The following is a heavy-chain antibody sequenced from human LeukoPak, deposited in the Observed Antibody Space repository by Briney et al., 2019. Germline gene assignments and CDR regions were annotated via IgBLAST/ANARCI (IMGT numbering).Heavy chain of an antibody. Sequence: PSETLSLTCTVSGDSISSYYWSWIRQPPGKGLEWIGYIYYSGSTNYNPFLKSRVTISVDTSKNQFSLKLSSVTAADTAVYYCARAYSSGWDYFDYWGQGTLVTVSS. CDR3: ARAYSSGWDYFDY. D-gene: IGHD6-19*01. CDR1: GDSISSYY. V-gene: IGHV4-59*01. J-gene: IGHJ4*02. CDR2: IYYSGST.